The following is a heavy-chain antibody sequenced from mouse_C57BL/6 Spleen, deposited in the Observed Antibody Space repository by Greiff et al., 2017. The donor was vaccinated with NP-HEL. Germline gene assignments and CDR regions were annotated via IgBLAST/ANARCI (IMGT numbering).Heavy chain of an antibody. CDR1: GFTFSDYG. Sequence: EVQVVESGGGLVKPGGSLKLSCAASGFTFSDYGMHWVRQAPEKGLEWVAYISSGSSTIYYADTVKGRFTISRDNAKNTLFLQMTSLKSEDTAMYYCARPGWVCAMDYWGQGTSVTVSS. CDR2: ISSGSSTI. D-gene: IGHD2-3*01. V-gene: IGHV5-17*01. CDR3: ARPGWVCAMDY. J-gene: IGHJ4*01.